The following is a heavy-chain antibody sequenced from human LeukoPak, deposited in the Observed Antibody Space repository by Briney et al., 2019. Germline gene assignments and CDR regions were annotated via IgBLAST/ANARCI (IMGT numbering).Heavy chain of an antibody. D-gene: IGHD1-26*01. CDR2: IIPIFGTA. J-gene: IGHJ6*02. CDR1: GGTFSSYA. Sequence: ASVKVSCKASGGTFSSYAISWVRQAPGQGLGWMGGIIPIFGTANYAQKFQGRVTITADESTSTAYMELSSLRSEDTAVYYCIVGATPPLHYYYYGMDVWGQGTTVTVSS. V-gene: IGHV1-69*13. CDR3: IVGATPPLHYYYYGMDV.